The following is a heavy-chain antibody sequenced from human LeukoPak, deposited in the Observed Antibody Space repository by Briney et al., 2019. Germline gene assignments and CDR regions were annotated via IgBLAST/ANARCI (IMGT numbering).Heavy chain of an antibody. J-gene: IGHJ5*02. CDR3: ARGPTTVRGDRTKWFDP. CDR1: GGSISGYY. V-gene: IGHV4-59*01. Sequence: SETLSLTCTVSGGSISGYYWSWFRQPPGKRQEWLGYICYSGTTNYNPSLKSRVTVSVDMSKNQFSLELNSVTAADTAVYYCARGPTTVRGDRTKWFDPWGQGTLVTVSS. CDR2: ICYSGTT. D-gene: IGHD3-10*01.